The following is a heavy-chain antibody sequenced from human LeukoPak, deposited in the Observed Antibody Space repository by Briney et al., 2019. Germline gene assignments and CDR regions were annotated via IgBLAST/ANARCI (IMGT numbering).Heavy chain of an antibody. CDR3: ARDIGEWFGERWAFDDY. V-gene: IGHV3-7*01. Sequence: GGSLRLTCVASEFRFGRDWISWVRQAPGKGLEWVACIKQDGSEEYYVGSVRGRFAVSVDNGKNSLYLQINSLRAEDTAMYYCARDIGEWFGERWAFDDYWGQGTLVTVSS. D-gene: IGHD3-10*01. CDR1: EFRFGRDW. CDR2: IKQDGSEE. J-gene: IGHJ4*02.